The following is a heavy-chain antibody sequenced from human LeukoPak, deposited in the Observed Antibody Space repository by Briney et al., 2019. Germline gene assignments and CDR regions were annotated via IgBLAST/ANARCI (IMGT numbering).Heavy chain of an antibody. Sequence: GGSLRLFCAASGFTFSDYYMSWIRQAPGKGLEWVSYISSSGSTIYYADSVKGRFTISRDNAKNSLYLQMNSLRAEDTAVYYCAREEPPLYGSGSMIDYWGQGTLVTVSS. V-gene: IGHV3-11*04. CDR3: AREEPPLYGSGSMIDY. CDR1: GFTFSDYY. J-gene: IGHJ4*02. D-gene: IGHD3-10*01. CDR2: ISSSGSTI.